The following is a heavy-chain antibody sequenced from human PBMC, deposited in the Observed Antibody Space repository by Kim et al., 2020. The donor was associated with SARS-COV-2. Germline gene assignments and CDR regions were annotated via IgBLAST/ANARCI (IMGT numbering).Heavy chain of an antibody. CDR1: GYTFTSYG. CDR3: ARVVEGGELGISLPDFGY. CDR2: ISAYNGNT. Sequence: ASVKVSCKASGYTFTSYGISWVRQAPGQGLEWMGWISAYNGNTNYAQKLQGRVTMTTDTSTSTAYMELRSLRSDDTAVYYCARVVEGGELGISLPDFGYWGQGTLVTVSS. V-gene: IGHV1-18*04. D-gene: IGHD7-27*01. J-gene: IGHJ4*02.